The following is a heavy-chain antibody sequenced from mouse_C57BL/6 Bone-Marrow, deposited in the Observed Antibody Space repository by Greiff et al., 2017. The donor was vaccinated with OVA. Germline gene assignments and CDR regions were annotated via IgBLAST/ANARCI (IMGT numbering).Heavy chain of an antibody. CDR1: GYTFTSYW. V-gene: IGHV1-50*01. D-gene: IGHD4-1*01. Sequence: VQLQQPGAELVKPGASVKLSCKASGYTFTSYWMQWVKQRPGQGLEWIGEIDPSDSYTNYNQKFKGKATLTVDTSSSTAYMQLSSLTSEDSAVYYCARWDWDFAWFAYWGQGTLVTVSA. J-gene: IGHJ3*01. CDR3: ARWDWDFAWFAY. CDR2: IDPSDSYT.